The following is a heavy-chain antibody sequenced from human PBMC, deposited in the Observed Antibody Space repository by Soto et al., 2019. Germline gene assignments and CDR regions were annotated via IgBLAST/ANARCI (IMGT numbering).Heavy chain of an antibody. V-gene: IGHV3-23*01. J-gene: IGHJ4*02. D-gene: IGHD6-13*01. CDR3: ARRSSSWYFDC. Sequence: EVQLLESGGGLVQPGGSLGPPLAASGFTFSSFAMNGVRQVPGKGWGGVSVISGSGDSTYYADSVKGRLTISRDNSKNTLYLQMNSLRAEDTAVYYCARRSSSWYFDCWGQGTLVTVSS. CDR2: ISGSGDST. CDR1: GFTFSSFA.